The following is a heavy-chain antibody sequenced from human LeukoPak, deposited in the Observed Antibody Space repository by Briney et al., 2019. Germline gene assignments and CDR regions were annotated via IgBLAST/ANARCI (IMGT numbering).Heavy chain of an antibody. D-gene: IGHD3-22*01. CDR2: IKQDGSEK. Sequence: GGSLRLSCAASGFTFSSYWMSWVRQAPGKGLEWVANIKQDGSEKYYVDSVKGRFTISRDNAENSLYLQMNSLRAEDTAVYYCARVGYYYDSSGYYFDAFDIWGQGTMVTVSS. V-gene: IGHV3-7*01. CDR3: ARVGYYYDSSGYYFDAFDI. CDR1: GFTFSSYW. J-gene: IGHJ3*02.